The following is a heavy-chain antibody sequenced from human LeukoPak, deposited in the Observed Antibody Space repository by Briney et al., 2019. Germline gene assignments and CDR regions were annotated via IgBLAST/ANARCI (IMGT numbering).Heavy chain of an antibody. CDR3: ARASEGAFDY. CDR1: EFTFSDYA. CDR2: INSDGSST. Sequence: GGSLRLSCADSEFTFSDYAMSWVRQAPGKGLVWVSRINSDGSSTSYADSVKGRFTISRDNAKNTLYLQMNSLRAEDTAVYYCARASEGAFDYWGQGTLVTVSS. D-gene: IGHD3-16*01. J-gene: IGHJ4*02. V-gene: IGHV3-74*01.